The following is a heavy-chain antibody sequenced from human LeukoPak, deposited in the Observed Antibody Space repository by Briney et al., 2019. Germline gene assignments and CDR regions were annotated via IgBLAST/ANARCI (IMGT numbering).Heavy chain of an antibody. D-gene: IGHD1-26*01. CDR1: GFTFSSYG. V-gene: IGHV3-30*02. CDR2: IRYDGSDK. Sequence: PGGSLRLYCAASGFTFSSYGMHWVRQAPGKGLEWVAFIRYDGSDKYYADSVKGRFTISRDNSKNTLFLQMNSLRAEDTAVYYCAKDLHPMVGAKNFDYWGQGTLVTVSS. J-gene: IGHJ4*02. CDR3: AKDLHPMVGAKNFDY.